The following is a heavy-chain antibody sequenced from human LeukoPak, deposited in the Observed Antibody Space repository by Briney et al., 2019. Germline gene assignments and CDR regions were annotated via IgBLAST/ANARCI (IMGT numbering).Heavy chain of an antibody. CDR3: ARTDYSRSRYYYYYMDV. D-gene: IGHD4-11*01. V-gene: IGHV3-23*01. Sequence: PGGSLRLSCAASGFTFSSYAMSWVRQAPGKGLEWVSGISGSGGSTYYADSVKGRFTISRDNSKNTLCLQMNSLRAEDTAVYYCARTDYSRSRYYYYYMDVWGKGTTVTVSS. CDR2: ISGSGGST. CDR1: GFTFSSYA. J-gene: IGHJ6*03.